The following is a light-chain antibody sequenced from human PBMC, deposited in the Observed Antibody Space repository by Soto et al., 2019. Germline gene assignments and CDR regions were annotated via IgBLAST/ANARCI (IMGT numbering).Light chain of an antibody. J-gene: IGKJ5*01. CDR3: QQSETYPLT. V-gene: IGKV1-5*01. CDR1: QTISTW. CDR2: DAS. Sequence: DIQMTQSPSTLSASVGDRVTIGCRASQTISTWLAWYQHKPGKATNLLIYDASTLMSGVPSRFSGSGSGTEFTLTISSLQPGDFATYYCQQSETYPLTFGQGTRLEIK.